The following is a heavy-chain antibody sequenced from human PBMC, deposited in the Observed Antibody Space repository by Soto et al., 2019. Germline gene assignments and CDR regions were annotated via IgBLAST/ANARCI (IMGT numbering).Heavy chain of an antibody. CDR3: ARSPNYYYYGFDV. CDR1: GGSVSSGDYF. Sequence: ETLSLTCTVSGGSVSSGDYFWSWLRQSPGKRLEWIAYIYYSGSTNYNPSLKSRATISVDTSKSQVSLTLTSMTAADAAVYYCARSPNYYYYGFDVWGQGTTVTVSS. D-gene: IGHD3-10*01. V-gene: IGHV4-61*08. J-gene: IGHJ6*02. CDR2: IYYSGST.